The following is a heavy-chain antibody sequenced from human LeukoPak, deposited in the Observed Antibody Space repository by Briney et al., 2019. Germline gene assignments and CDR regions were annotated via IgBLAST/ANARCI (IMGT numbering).Heavy chain of an antibody. J-gene: IGHJ4*02. CDR3: ARGNYDYVWGGIDY. D-gene: IGHD3-16*01. V-gene: IGHV4-34*01. CDR1: GGSFSGYF. Sequence: SETLSLTCAVYGGSFSGYFWSWIRQPPGKGLEWIGDINHSGSTNYNPSLKSRVTISLDTSKSQFSLKLSSVTAADTAVYYCARGNYDYVWGGIDYWGQGTLVTVSS. CDR2: INHSGST.